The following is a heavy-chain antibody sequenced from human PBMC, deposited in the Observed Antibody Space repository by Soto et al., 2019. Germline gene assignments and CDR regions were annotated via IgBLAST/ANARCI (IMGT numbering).Heavy chain of an antibody. V-gene: IGHV1-69*01. J-gene: IGHJ4*02. CDR2: ITPMFGTP. D-gene: IGHD3-22*01. CDR3: ARDGTRYDSFGYYHFC. CDR1: GGTFSSYA. Sequence: SVNGSLKASGGTFSSYASSWVRQAPGQGLEWMGGITPMFGTPNYAQKFQGRVTITADESTSTAYMELSSLRSEDTAMYYCARDGTRYDSFGYYHFCRGQRTPVTVSS.